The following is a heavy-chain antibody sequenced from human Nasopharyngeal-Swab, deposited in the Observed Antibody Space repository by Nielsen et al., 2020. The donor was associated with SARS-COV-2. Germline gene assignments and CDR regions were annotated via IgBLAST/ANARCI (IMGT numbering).Heavy chain of an antibody. D-gene: IGHD3-3*01. CDR1: GFTFSSYA. CDR3: AKVSSPYDFWSGYYTSYYYMDV. Sequence: GGSLRLSCAASGFTFSSYAMSWVRQAPGKGLEWVSAISGSGGSTYYADSVKGRFTISRDNSKNTLYLQMTSLRAEDTAVYYCAKVSSPYDFWSGYYTSYYYMDVWGKGTTVTVSS. CDR2: ISGSGGST. J-gene: IGHJ6*03. V-gene: IGHV3-23*01.